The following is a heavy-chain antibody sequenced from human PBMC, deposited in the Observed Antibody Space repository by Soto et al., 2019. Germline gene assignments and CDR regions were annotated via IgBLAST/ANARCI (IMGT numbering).Heavy chain of an antibody. V-gene: IGHV3-7*03. CDR3: VRYFDWSLDY. J-gene: IGHJ4*02. D-gene: IGHD3-9*01. CDR1: GFTFSSDC. Sequence: GGSLRLSCAASGFTFSSDCMSWVRQAPVKGLEWVAHIKQDGSEKYYVDSVNGRFTISRDNAKNSLYLQMNSLRAEDTAVYYCVRYFDWSLDYWGQGTLLTVSS. CDR2: IKQDGSEK.